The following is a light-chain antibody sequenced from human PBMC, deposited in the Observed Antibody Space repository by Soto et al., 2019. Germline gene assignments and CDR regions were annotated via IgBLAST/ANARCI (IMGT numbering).Light chain of an antibody. CDR2: EVS. J-gene: IGLJ1*01. Sequence: QSALTQPASVSGSPGQSITISCTGTSSDVGGYRYVSWYQQHPGKAPKLMIYEVSNRPSGVSNRFSGSKSGNTASLTISGLQAQDEAAYHRSSYTSTSTPFVVGTGTKV. V-gene: IGLV2-14*01. CDR3: SSYTSTSTPFV. CDR1: SSDVGGYRY.